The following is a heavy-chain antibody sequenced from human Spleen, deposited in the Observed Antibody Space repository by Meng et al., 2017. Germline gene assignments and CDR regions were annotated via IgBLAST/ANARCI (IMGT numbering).Heavy chain of an antibody. V-gene: IGHV3-21*01. CDR2: ISSRSSYI. Sequence: GESLKISCAASGFSFSSYNMNWVRQAPGKGLEWVSSISSRSSYIYYADSMKGRFTISRDNAKNSLYLQMNSLRAEDTAVYDCARESGDSSGYVAFYDYYYGMDVWGQGTTVTVSS. CDR1: GFSFSSYN. CDR3: ARESGDSSGYVAFYDYYYGMDV. J-gene: IGHJ6*02. D-gene: IGHD3-22*01.